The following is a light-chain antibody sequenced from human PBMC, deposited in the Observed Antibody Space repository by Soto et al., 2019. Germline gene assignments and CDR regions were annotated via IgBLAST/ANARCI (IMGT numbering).Light chain of an antibody. V-gene: IGKV3-20*01. CDR1: QSVSGN. J-gene: IGKJ1*01. CDR3: QQYGTSPQT. CDR2: GAS. Sequence: EIVMTQSPATLSVSQGDRATLSCRASQSVSGNLAWYQQKPGQAPRLLIYGASSRATGIPDRFSGSGSGTDFTLTISRLEPEDFAVYYCQQYGTSPQTFGQGTKVDIK.